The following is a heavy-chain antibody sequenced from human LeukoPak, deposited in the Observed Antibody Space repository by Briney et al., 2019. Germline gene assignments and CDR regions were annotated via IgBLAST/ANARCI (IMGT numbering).Heavy chain of an antibody. J-gene: IGHJ4*02. CDR1: GFTFSTYA. CDR2: ISGSGGNT. Sequence: GGSLRLSCAASGFTFSTYAMTWVRQAPGKGLEWVSAISGSGGNTYYADSVKGRFTISGDNSKNTVFLQMKSLRAEDTALYYCAMDRGYWGQGTLVTVSS. V-gene: IGHV3-23*01. CDR3: AMDRGY. D-gene: IGHD1-26*01.